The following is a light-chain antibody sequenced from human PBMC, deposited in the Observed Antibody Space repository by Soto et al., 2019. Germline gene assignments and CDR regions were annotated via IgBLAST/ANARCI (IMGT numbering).Light chain of an antibody. J-gene: IGKJ3*01. V-gene: IGKV3-20*01. Sequence: EIVLTQSPGTLSLSPGERATLSCRASQSVSSSYLAWYQQKPGQAPRLLIYGASSRATGIPDRFSGSGSGTGSTLTITTLEPEDFAEYYCEQYGSSLFTFGPGTKVDIK. CDR3: EQYGSSLFT. CDR1: QSVSSSY. CDR2: GAS.